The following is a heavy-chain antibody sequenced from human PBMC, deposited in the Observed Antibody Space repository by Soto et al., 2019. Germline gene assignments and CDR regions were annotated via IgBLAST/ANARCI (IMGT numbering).Heavy chain of an antibody. V-gene: IGHV1-69*01. J-gene: IGHJ4*02. CDR1: GGTFSSYA. Sequence: QVQLVQSGAEVKKPGSSVKVSCKASGGTFSSYAISWVRQAPGQGLEWMGGIIPIFGTANYAQKFQGRVTITADESTSTADMELSSLRSEDTAVYYCARGGPYYYDSSGYISHWGQGTLVTVSS. CDR3: ARGGPYYYDSSGYISH. CDR2: IIPIFGTA. D-gene: IGHD3-22*01.